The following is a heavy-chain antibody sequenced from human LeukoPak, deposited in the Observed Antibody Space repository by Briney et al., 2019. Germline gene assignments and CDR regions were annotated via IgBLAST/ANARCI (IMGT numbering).Heavy chain of an antibody. D-gene: IGHD2-2*01. Sequence: GGSLRLSCVASEFTFSDYTMNWVRQAPGKGLEWVSSISSRSSFIYYADSVRGRFTISRDNARNSVYLQMDSLRAEDTAVYFCGRDWARTGYCSSANCPDAFDLWGQGPMVTVSS. CDR2: ISSRSSFI. CDR1: EFTFSDYT. CDR3: GRDWARTGYCSSANCPDAFDL. J-gene: IGHJ3*01. V-gene: IGHV3-21*01.